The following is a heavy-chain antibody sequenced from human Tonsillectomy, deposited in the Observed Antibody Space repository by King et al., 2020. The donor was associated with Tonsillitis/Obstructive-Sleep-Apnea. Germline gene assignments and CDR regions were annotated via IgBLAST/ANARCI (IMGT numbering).Heavy chain of an antibody. V-gene: IGHV3-66*01. CDR1: GFTVSSNY. D-gene: IGHD2-15*01. CDR2: IYSGGST. CDR3: GRDESLYYIGGSCEGGGAFDI. J-gene: IGHJ3*02. Sequence: EVQLMESGGGLVQPGGSLRLSCAASGFTVSSNYMSWVRQAPGKGLEWVSVIYSGGSTYYADSVKGRFTISRDNSKNTLYLQMNSLRAEDTAVYYCGRDESLYYIGGSCEGGGAFDIWGHGTMVTVSS.